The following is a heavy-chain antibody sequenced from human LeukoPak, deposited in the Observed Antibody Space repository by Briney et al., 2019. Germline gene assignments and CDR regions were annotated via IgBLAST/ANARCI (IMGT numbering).Heavy chain of an antibody. CDR1: RFTFSSYS. J-gene: IGHJ4*02. Sequence: GGSLRLSCAASRFTFSSYSMNWVRQAPGKGLEWVSSISSSSSYIYYADSVKGRFSISRDNAKNSLYLQMNSLRAEDTAVYYCAISGSYHTFVDYWGQGTLVTVSS. D-gene: IGHD1-26*01. V-gene: IGHV3-21*01. CDR2: ISSSSSYI. CDR3: AISGSYHTFVDY.